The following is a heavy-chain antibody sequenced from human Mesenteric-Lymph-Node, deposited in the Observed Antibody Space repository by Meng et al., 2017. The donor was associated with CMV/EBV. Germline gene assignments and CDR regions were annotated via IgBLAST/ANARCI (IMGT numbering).Heavy chain of an antibody. CDR1: GGSFSGYY. CDR3: ARHQRWLKSEGGFNY. V-gene: IGHV4-34*01. J-gene: IGHJ4*02. Sequence: QGQSQKWGAGLLKPSETLSLPWAVYGGSFSGYYWSWIRQPPGKGLEWIGEINHSGSTNYNPSLKSRVTISVDTSKNQFSLKLSSVTAADTAVYYCARHQRWLKSEGGFNYWGQGTLVTVSS. D-gene: IGHD4-23*01. CDR2: INHSGST.